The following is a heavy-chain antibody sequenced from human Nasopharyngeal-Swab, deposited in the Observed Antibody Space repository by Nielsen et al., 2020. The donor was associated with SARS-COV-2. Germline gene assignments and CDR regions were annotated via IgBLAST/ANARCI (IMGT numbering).Heavy chain of an antibody. CDR3: ARAQGITMIVVVTIDAFDI. J-gene: IGHJ3*02. CDR2: IYYSGST. CDR1: GGSISSGDYY. V-gene: IGHV4-30-4*01. D-gene: IGHD3-22*01. Sequence: SETLSLTCTVSGGSISSGDYYWSWIRQPPGKGLEWIGYIYYSGSTYYNPSLKSRVTISVDTSKNQFSLKLSSVTAADTAVYYCARAQGITMIVVVTIDAFDIWGQGTMVTVSS.